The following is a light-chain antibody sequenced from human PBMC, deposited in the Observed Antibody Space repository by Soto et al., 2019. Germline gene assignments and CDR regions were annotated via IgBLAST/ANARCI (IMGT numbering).Light chain of an antibody. J-gene: IGLJ1*01. CDR3: SLSTSDHTYV. V-gene: IGLV2-14*01. CDR2: SVS. Sequence: QSVLTQPASVSGSPGQSITISCRGTSRDSCADDHVAGYQQVTGKCPRVMIYSVSNRPSGVSYRFSGAKSGNTASLNISGLQAEDEADYYCSLSTSDHTYVFGTGTKVPVL. CDR1: SRDSCADDH.